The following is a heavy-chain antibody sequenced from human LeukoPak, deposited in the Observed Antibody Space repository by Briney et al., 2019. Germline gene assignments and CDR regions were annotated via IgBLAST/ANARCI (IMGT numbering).Heavy chain of an antibody. J-gene: IGHJ4*02. CDR1: GASISSSNYY. CDR3: ARGFRGDNFDY. D-gene: IGHD7-27*01. V-gene: IGHV4-39*07. CDR2: INHSGST. Sequence: SETLSLTCSVSGASISSSNYYWAWIRQPPGKGLEWIGEINHSGSTNYNPSLKSRVTISVDTSKNQFSLKLSSVTAADTAVYFCARGFRGDNFDYWGQGTLVTVSS.